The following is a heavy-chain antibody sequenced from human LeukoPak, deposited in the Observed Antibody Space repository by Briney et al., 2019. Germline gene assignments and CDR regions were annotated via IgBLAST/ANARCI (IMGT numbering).Heavy chain of an antibody. CDR1: GYTFTGYY. V-gene: IGHV1-2*02. Sequence: ASVKVSCKASGYTFTGYYMHWVRQAPGQGLEWMGWINPNSGGTNYAQKFQGRVTMTRDTSISTAYMELSRLRSDDTAVYYCARDEKETYYHDSSGYHIDYWGQGTLVTVSS. D-gene: IGHD3-22*01. CDR2: INPNSGGT. J-gene: IGHJ4*02. CDR3: ARDEKETYYHDSSGYHIDY.